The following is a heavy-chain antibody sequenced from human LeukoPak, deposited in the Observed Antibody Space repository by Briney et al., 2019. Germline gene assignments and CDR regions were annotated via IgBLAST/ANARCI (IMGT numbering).Heavy chain of an antibody. J-gene: IGHJ6*03. Sequence: SQTLSLTCTVSGGSMSSSSYYWGWLRQPPGKGLEWIGNIFYSGSTYYNPSLKSRVTISVDTSKNQFSLNLSSVTAADPAVYYCARHVPMSTYVTSHPRAYDMDVWGKGTTVTVSS. CDR3: ARHVPMSTYVTSHPRAYDMDV. CDR1: GGSMSSSSYY. CDR2: IFYSGST. D-gene: IGHD2-21*02. V-gene: IGHV4-39*01.